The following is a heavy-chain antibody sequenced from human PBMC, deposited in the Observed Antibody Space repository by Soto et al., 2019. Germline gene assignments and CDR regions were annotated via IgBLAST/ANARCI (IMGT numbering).Heavy chain of an antibody. CDR2: ISGSGGST. Sequence: GGSLRLSCAASGFTFSSYAMSWVRQAPGKGLEWVSAISGSGGSTYYADSVKGRFTISRDNSKNTLYLQMNSLRAEDTAVYYCAKGKGGSGSYYSTLYYYYYYMDVWGKGTTVTVSS. V-gene: IGHV3-23*01. CDR1: GFTFSSYA. CDR3: AKGKGGSGSYYSTLYYYYYYMDV. J-gene: IGHJ6*03. D-gene: IGHD3-10*01.